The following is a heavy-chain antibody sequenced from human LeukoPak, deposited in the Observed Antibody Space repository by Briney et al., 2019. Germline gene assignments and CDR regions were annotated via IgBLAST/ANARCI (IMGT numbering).Heavy chain of an antibody. V-gene: IGHV7-4-1*02. J-gene: IGHJ5*02. D-gene: IGHD1-26*01. CDR3: ARDGSYSPRCWFDP. CDR1: GYTFTTYA. Sequence: ASVKVSCKASGYTFTTYAMNWVRQAPGQGLEWMGWINTNTGNPTYAQGFTGRFVFSLDTSVSTAYVQISSLKAEDTAVCYCARDGSYSPRCWFDPWGQGTLVTVSS. CDR2: INTNTGNP.